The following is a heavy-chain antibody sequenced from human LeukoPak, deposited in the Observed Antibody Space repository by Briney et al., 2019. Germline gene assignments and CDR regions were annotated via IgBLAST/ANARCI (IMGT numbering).Heavy chain of an antibody. CDR1: GGSISSDY. D-gene: IGHD6-19*01. Sequence: SETLSLTCTVSGGSISSDYWSWIRQPPGKGLEWIGYIYHSGSTNYNPSLKSRVTISVDTSKNQFSLKLSSVTAADTAVYYCAKSDNSGWLTWFDHWGQGTLVTVSS. CDR3: AKSDNSGWLTWFDH. V-gene: IGHV4-59*01. CDR2: IYHSGST. J-gene: IGHJ5*02.